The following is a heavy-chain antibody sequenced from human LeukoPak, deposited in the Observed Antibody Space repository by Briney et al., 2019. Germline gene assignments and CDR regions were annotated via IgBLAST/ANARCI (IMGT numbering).Heavy chain of an antibody. CDR2: ISYDGSNK. V-gene: IGHV3-30-3*01. D-gene: IGHD3-22*01. CDR1: GFTFSSYA. J-gene: IGHJ4*02. Sequence: GRSLRLSCAASGFTFSSYAMHWVRQAPGKGLEWVAVISYDGSNKYYADSVKGRFTISRDNSKNTLYLQMNSLRAEDTAVYYCARAMDYYHSSGYYDAYYFDYWGQGTLVTVS. CDR3: ARAMDYYHSSGYYDAYYFDY.